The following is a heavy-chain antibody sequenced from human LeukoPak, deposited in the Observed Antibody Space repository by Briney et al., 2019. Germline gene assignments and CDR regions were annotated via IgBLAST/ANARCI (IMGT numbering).Heavy chain of an antibody. CDR3: ARGMGQWPYPEYFQH. J-gene: IGHJ1*01. CDR2: IYHSGST. Sequence: PSETLSLTCAVSGGSISSSNWWSWVRPPPGKGLEWIEEIYHSGSTNYNPSLKSRVTISVDKSKNQFSLKLSSVTAADTAVYYCARGMGQWPYPEYFQHWGQGTLVTVSS. V-gene: IGHV4-4*02. D-gene: IGHD6-19*01. CDR1: GGSISSSNW.